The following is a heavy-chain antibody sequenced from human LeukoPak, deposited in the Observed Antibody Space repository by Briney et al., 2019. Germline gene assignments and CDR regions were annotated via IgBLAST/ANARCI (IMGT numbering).Heavy chain of an antibody. V-gene: IGHV4-61*01. J-gene: IGHJ4*02. CDR2: IYYSGTT. CDR1: GASIGIGSYY. Sequence: SSETLSLTCAVSGASIGIGSYYWGWVRQPPGKGLDCIGYIYYSGTTNYNPSLKSRVTMSIDTSRNQFSLKLSSVTAADTAVYYCARDAKYYYGSRTYFFFEYWGQGTLLSVSS. CDR3: ARDAKYYYGSRTYFFFEY. D-gene: IGHD3-10*01.